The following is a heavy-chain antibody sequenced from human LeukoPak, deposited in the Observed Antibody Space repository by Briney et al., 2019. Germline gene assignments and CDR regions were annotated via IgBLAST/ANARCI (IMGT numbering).Heavy chain of an antibody. Sequence: SETLSLTCTVSGGSISSYYWSWIRQPAGKGLEWIGRIYTSGSTNYNPSLKSRVTMSVDTSKNQFSLKLSSVTAADTAVYYCARDALVNWHYYYMDVWGKGTTVTVSS. J-gene: IGHJ6*03. CDR2: IYTSGST. V-gene: IGHV4-4*07. D-gene: IGHD1-1*01. CDR1: GGSISSYY. CDR3: ARDALVNWHYYYMDV.